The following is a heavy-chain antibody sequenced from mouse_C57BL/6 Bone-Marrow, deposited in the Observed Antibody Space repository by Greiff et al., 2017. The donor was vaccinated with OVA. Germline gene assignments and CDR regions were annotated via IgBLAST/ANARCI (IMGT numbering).Heavy chain of an antibody. J-gene: IGHJ2*01. CDR3: AREDYDYPYYFDY. V-gene: IGHV5-16*01. D-gene: IGHD2-4*01. CDR1: GFTFSDYY. Sequence: EVKVVESEGGLVQPGSSMKLSCTASGFTFSDYYMAWVRQVPEKGLEWVANINYDGSSTYYLDSLKSRFIISRDNAKNILYLQMSSLKSEDTATYYCAREDYDYPYYFDYWGQGTTLTVSS. CDR2: INYDGSST.